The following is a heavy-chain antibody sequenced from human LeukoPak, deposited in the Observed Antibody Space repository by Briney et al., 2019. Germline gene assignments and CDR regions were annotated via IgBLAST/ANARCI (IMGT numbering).Heavy chain of an antibody. V-gene: IGHV4-59*08. CDR3: ARQSDVWGSCVN. J-gene: IGHJ4*02. D-gene: IGHD3-16*01. CDR1: GGFISIYY. CDR2: INYSGST. Sequence: SATLSLTCTVAGGFISIYYWSWIRQPPGKGLEWMGYINYSGSTNHNPSLKSRVIISVDMSKNHFSLNLNSVIAAGTAVYYCARQSDVWGSCVNWGQGTLVTVSS.